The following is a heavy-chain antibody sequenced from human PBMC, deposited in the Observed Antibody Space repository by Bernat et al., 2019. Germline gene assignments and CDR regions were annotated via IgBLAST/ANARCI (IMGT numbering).Heavy chain of an antibody. V-gene: IGHV2-70*04. J-gene: IGHJ4*02. CDR3: ARTKDYSGSFFDS. CDR2: IDWDDDK. CDR1: GFSLSTSGMR. D-gene: IGHD1-26*01. Sequence: QVTLKESGPALVKPTQTLTLTCTFSGFSLSTSGMRVSWIRQPPGKALEWLARIDWDDDKFYSTSLKTRLTISRDTSKNQVVLTMTNMDPVDTATYYCARTKDYSGSFFDSWGQGTLVTVSS.